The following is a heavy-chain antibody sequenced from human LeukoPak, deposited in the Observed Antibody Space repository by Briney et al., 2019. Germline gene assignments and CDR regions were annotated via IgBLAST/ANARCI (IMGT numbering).Heavy chain of an antibody. D-gene: IGHD3-10*01. CDR3: ARAGPGGYYYYYMDV. Sequence: ASVEVSCKASGYTFTGYYMHWVRQAPGQGLEWMGWINPNSGGTNYAQKFQGRVTMTRDTSISTAYMELSRLRSDDTAVYYCARAGPGGYYYYYMDVWGKGTTVTISS. J-gene: IGHJ6*03. CDR1: GYTFTGYY. CDR2: INPNSGGT. V-gene: IGHV1-2*02.